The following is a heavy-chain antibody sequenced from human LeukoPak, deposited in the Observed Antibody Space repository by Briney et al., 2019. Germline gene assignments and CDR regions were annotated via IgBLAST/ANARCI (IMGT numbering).Heavy chain of an antibody. V-gene: IGHV3-33*05. Sequence: GGSLRPSCAAPGFTLSSYGRHWVRQAQGKGLGWGPVFQYDGSNKYYADSVKGRFTISRDNVKNTLFLQMNSLGAEDTALYYCARGWNTTPRSGFDIWGLGTMVTVSS. CDR2: FQYDGSNK. CDR3: ARGWNTTPRSGFDI. D-gene: IGHD1/OR15-1a*01. CDR1: GFTLSSYG. J-gene: IGHJ3*02.